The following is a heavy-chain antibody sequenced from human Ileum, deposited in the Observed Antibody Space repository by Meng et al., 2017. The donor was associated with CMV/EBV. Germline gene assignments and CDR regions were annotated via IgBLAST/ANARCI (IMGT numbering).Heavy chain of an antibody. Sequence: FIFDGYGMSWVRQAPGKGLEWVSGINWNGGRTGYADSVKGRFTISRDNSKNSLYLQMNSLRAEDTALYHCAVTGYCSTTSCSPSWFDPWGQGTLVTVSS. J-gene: IGHJ5*02. V-gene: IGHV3-20*01. CDR1: FIFDGYG. CDR3: AVTGYCSTTSCSPSWFDP. CDR2: INWNGGRT. D-gene: IGHD2-2*01.